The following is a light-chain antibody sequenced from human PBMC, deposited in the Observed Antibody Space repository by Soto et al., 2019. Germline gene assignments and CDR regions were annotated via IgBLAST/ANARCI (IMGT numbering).Light chain of an antibody. CDR1: SSDVGSYNL. CDR2: EGS. Sequence: QCVLTQPASVYGSPGQSITISCTRTSSDVGSYNLVSWYQQHPGKAPKLMIYEGSKRPSGVSNRFSGSKSGNTASLTISGLQAEDEADYYCCSYAGSSTPYVFGTGTKVTVL. J-gene: IGLJ1*01. CDR3: CSYAGSSTPYV. V-gene: IGLV2-23*01.